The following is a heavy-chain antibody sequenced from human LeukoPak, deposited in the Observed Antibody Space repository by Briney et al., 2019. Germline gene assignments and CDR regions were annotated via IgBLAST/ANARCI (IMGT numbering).Heavy chain of an antibody. V-gene: IGHV1-24*01. CDR3: ARGEGLLTGCLDY. D-gene: IGHD3-9*01. CDR1: GYTLTELS. J-gene: IGHJ4*02. Sequence: GASVKVSCKVSGYTLTELSMHWVRQAPGKGLEWMGGFDPEDGETIYAQRFQGRATMTEDTSTDTVYMELSSLRSEDTAVYYCARGEGLLTGCLDYWGQGTLVTVSS. CDR2: FDPEDGET.